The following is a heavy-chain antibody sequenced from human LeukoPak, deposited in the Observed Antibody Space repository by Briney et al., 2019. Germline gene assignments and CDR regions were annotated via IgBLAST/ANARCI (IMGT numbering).Heavy chain of an antibody. Sequence: GGSLRLSCAASGFTFSSYSMNWVRQAPGKGLEWVSSIGSSSSYIYYADSVKGRFTISRDNAKNSLYLQMNSLRAEDTAVYYCARAEYYYDSSGYPTHWGLGTLVTVSS. CDR2: IGSSSSYI. V-gene: IGHV3-21*01. CDR3: ARAEYYYDSSGYPTH. D-gene: IGHD3-22*01. J-gene: IGHJ4*02. CDR1: GFTFSSYS.